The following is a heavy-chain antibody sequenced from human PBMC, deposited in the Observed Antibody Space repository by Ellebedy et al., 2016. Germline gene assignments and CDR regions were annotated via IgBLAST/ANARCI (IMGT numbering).Heavy chain of an antibody. J-gene: IGHJ5*02. Sequence: SQTLSLTXXISGDSVSSNSAAWNWIRQSPSRGLEWLGRAYYRSKWYIDYAPSLKSRITIKPDTSTNRMSLQLNSVTPEDTAVYYCVRFPNWNDGCTTFAPWGQGTLVTVSS. D-gene: IGHD1-1*01. CDR1: GDSVSSNSAA. CDR3: VRFPNWNDGCTTFAP. V-gene: IGHV6-1*01. CDR2: AYYRSKWYI.